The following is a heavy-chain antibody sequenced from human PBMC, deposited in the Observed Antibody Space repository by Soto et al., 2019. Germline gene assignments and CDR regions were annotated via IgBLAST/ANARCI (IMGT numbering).Heavy chain of an antibody. CDR2: ISGNGGST. CDR1: GFTFSSYA. V-gene: IGHV3-23*01. Sequence: EVQLLESGGGLEQPGGSPRLSCAASGFTFSSYAMGWVRQAPGKGLEWVSTISGNGGSTHYADSVKGRVTISRDNSKNTLYLQVNSLRDEDTAVYYCAKAKYINGWNYFDYWGQGTLVTVSS. CDR3: AKAKYINGWNYFDY. D-gene: IGHD6-19*01. J-gene: IGHJ4*02.